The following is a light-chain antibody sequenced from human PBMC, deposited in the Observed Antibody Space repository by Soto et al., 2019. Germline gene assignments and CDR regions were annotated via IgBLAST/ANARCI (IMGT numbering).Light chain of an antibody. V-gene: IGLV2-14*01. CDR1: SSDVGDYNY. J-gene: IGLJ7*01. CDR2: EVS. CDR3: SSYTSSITLV. Sequence: QSVLTQPASVSGSPGQSITISCTGTSSDVGDYNYVSWYQQHPGKAPKLMIYEVSNRPSGVSNRFSGSKSGNTASLTISGLQAEDEADYYCSSYTSSITLVFGAGTQLTVL.